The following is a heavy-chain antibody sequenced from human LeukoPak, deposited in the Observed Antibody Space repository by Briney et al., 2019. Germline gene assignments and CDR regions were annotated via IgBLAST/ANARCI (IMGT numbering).Heavy chain of an antibody. D-gene: IGHD4-17*01. CDR1: GFTFSSYG. CDR2: IWYDGSNK. J-gene: IGHJ2*01. V-gene: IGHV3-33*06. CDR3: AKAPPGDYPYWYFDL. Sequence: GGSLRLSCAASGFTFSSYGMHWVRQAPGKGLEWVAVIWYDGSNKYYADSVKGRFTISRDNSKNTLYLQMNSLRAEDTAVYYCAKAPPGDYPYWYFDLWGRGTLVTGSS.